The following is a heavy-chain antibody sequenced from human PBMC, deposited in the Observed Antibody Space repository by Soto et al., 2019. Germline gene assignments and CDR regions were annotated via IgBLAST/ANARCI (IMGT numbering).Heavy chain of an antibody. J-gene: IGHJ5*02. V-gene: IGHV5-51*01. CDR3: ARRYCSGGTCYSNWFDP. D-gene: IGHD2-15*01. Sequence: GASLKISCKRSGYSFTSYWIGWVRQMPGKGLEWMGIIYPGDSDTRYSPSFQGQVTISAGKSISTAYLQWSSLKASDTAMYYCARRYCSGGTCYSNWFDPWGQGTLVTLSS. CDR2: IYPGDSDT. CDR1: GYSFTSYW.